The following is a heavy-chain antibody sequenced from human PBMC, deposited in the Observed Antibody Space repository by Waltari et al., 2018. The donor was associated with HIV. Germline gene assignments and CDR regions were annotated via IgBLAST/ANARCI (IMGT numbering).Heavy chain of an antibody. J-gene: IGHJ4*02. CDR3: ARTDRGVNGQEFDY. V-gene: IGHV1-8*01. Sequence: QVQLVQSGAEVKKPVASVRVSCKASGYTFSNYDMNWVRQASGQGFVWMGWMNPNSGATGYAQKFQGRVSMTRSTSIRTAYMELSSLTSEDTAVYYCARTDRGVNGQEFDYWGQGTLVTVSS. CDR2: MNPNSGAT. CDR1: GYTFSNYD. D-gene: IGHD3-10*01.